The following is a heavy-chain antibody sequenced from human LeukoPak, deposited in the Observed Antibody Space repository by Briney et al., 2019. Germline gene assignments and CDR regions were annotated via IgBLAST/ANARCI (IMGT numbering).Heavy chain of an antibody. J-gene: IGHJ4*02. V-gene: IGHV4-34*01. D-gene: IGHD3-10*01. CDR3: ARGRDYYGSGSFVDY. Sequence: SETLSLTCAVYGGSFSGYYWSWIRQPPGKGLEWIWEINHSGSTNYNPSLKSRVTISVDTSKNQFSLKLSSVTAADTAVYYCARGRDYYGSGSFVDYWGQGTLVTVSS. CDR2: INHSGST. CDR1: GGSFSGYY.